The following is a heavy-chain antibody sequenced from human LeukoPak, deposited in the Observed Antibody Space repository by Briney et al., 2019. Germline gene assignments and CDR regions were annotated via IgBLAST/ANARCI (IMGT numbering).Heavy chain of an antibody. CDR3: AKDGTDTAMVNYYYGMDV. V-gene: IGHV3-9*01. Sequence: GGSLRLSCAASGFTFDDYAMHWVRQAPGKGLEWVSGISWNSGSIGYADSVKGRFTISRDNAKNSLYLQMNSLRAEDTALYYCAKDGTDTAMVNYYYGMDVWGQGTTVTVSS. J-gene: IGHJ6*02. CDR1: GFTFDDYA. D-gene: IGHD5-18*01. CDR2: ISWNSGSI.